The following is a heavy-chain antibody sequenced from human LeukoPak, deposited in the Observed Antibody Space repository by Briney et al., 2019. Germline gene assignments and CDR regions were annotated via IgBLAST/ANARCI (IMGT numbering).Heavy chain of an antibody. V-gene: IGHV4-59*08. J-gene: IGHJ3*02. Sequence: SETLSLTCAVSGGSINSYYWSWIRQPPGQGLEWIAYIYSSGDPNYNPSFKSRVTISVDTSKNQFSLKLTSVAAADTAIYYCARQPSGTAAFDIWGQGTMVIVSS. CDR1: GGSINSYY. CDR2: IYSSGDP. CDR3: ARQPSGTAAFDI. D-gene: IGHD1/OR15-1a*01.